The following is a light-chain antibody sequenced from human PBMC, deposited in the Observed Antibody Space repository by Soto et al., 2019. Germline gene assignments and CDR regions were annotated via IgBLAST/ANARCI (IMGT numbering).Light chain of an antibody. Sequence: QAVLTQPPSVSGAPGQRVTISCTGSRSDIGAGYDVHWYQQLPGTAPKLLIYDNNKRPSGVPDRFSGFKSGTSASLAITGLQAEDEADYYCQSDDSTRWLFGGGTKLTVL. CDR3: QSDDSTRWL. CDR2: DNN. CDR1: RSDIGAGYD. J-gene: IGLJ3*02. V-gene: IGLV1-40*01.